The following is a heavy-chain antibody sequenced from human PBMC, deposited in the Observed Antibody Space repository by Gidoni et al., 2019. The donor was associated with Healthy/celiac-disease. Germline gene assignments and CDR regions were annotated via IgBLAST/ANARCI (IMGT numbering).Heavy chain of an antibody. J-gene: IGHJ3*02. Sequence: QLQLQESGPGLVKPSETLSLTCTVSGGSISSSSYYWGWIRQPPGKGLEWFGSIYYSGSTYYNPSLKSRVTISVDTSKNQFSLKLSSVTAADTAVYYCARTSARGAFDIWGQGTMVTVSS. V-gene: IGHV4-39*01. CDR3: ARTSARGAFDI. CDR1: GGSISSSSYY. CDR2: IYYSGST.